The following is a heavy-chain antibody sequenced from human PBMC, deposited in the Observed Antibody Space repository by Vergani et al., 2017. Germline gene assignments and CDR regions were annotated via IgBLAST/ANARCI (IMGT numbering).Heavy chain of an antibody. Sequence: QVQLQQWGAGLLKPSETLSLTCAVYGGSFSGYYWSWIRQPPGKGLEWIGEINHSGSTNYNPSLKSRVTISVDTSKNQFSLKLSSRTAADPAVDYCATLSIAARRGPSNWFDPWGQGTLVTVSS. D-gene: IGHD6-6*01. CDR1: GGSFSGYY. J-gene: IGHJ5*02. CDR2: INHSGST. V-gene: IGHV4-34*01. CDR3: ATLSIAARRGPSNWFDP.